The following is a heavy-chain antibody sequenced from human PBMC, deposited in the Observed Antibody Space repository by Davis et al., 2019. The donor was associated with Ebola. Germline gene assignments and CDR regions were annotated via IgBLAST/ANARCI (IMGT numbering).Heavy chain of an antibody. V-gene: IGHV3-23*01. D-gene: IGHD3-10*02. CDR1: GFTFSNSA. CDR3: ARDRTYVMDAFDI. Sequence: GESLKISCAASGFTFSNSAMSWVRQAPGKGLEWVSGMGGSGSGSRSHYTDSVKGRFTISRDNSKATLFLQMNILRAEDTAVYYCARDRTYVMDAFDIWGQGTMVTVSS. J-gene: IGHJ3*02. CDR2: MGGSGSGSRS.